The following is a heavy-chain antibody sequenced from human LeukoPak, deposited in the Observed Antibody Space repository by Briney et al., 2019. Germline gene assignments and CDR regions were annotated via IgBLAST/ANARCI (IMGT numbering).Heavy chain of an antibody. J-gene: IGHJ4*02. CDR1: GYTFTNYL. Sequence: ASVKVSFKASGYTFTNYLIHWVRQAPGQGLEWVGIINPSGGTATYAPKFQGRVTMTRDTSTSTVYMELSSLRSEDTAVYYCARGLGSVSYYGYWGQGTLVTVSS. CDR2: INPSGGTA. V-gene: IGHV1-46*01. D-gene: IGHD3-10*01. CDR3: ARGLGSVSYYGY.